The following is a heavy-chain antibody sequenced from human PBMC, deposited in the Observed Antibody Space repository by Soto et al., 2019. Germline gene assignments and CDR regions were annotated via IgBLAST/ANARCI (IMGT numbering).Heavy chain of an antibody. CDR1: GFTFNNYA. CDR2: ISGSGGST. V-gene: IGHV3-23*01. CDR3: AKALPSLNYCHGGTCYYFDY. D-gene: IGHD2-15*01. J-gene: IGHJ4*02. Sequence: GGSLRLSCAASGFTFNNYAMNWVRQAPGKGLEWVSAISGSGGSTYYADSVKGRFTISRDNSKNTLFLQMNSLRVEDTAIYYCAKALPSLNYCHGGTCYYFDYWGQGTLVTVSS.